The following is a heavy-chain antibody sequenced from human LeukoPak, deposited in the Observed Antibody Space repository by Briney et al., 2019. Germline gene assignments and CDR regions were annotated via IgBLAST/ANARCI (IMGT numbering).Heavy chain of an antibody. CDR3: ARNAPPYYYCSGEFDP. Sequence: PSETLSLTCTVSGGSIINTNYYWAWIRQPPGKSLEWIGNIYYSESNYYNPSLKSRVTMSLDTSENQFSLKLTSVTAADTAVYYCARNAPPYYYCSGEFDPWGQGTLVIVSS. D-gene: IGHD3-10*01. J-gene: IGHJ5*02. CDR1: GGSIINTNYY. V-gene: IGHV4-39*07. CDR2: IYYSESN.